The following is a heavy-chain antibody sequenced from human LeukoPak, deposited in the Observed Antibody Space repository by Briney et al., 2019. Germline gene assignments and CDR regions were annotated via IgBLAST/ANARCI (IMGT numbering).Heavy chain of an antibody. D-gene: IGHD3-9*01. J-gene: IGHJ4*02. CDR2: IIPIFGTA. V-gene: IGHV1-69*01. Sequence: SVKVSSKASGGTFTSYAISWVRQAPGQGLEWMGGIIPIFGTANYAQKFQGRVTITADESTSTAYMELSSLRSEDTAVYYCARVAEDYDILTGYYPLYYWGQGTLVTVSS. CDR3: ARVAEDYDILTGYYPLYY. CDR1: GGTFTSYA.